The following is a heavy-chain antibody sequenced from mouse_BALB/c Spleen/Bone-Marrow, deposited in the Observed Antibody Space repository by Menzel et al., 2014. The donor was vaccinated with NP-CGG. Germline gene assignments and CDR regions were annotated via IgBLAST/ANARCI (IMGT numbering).Heavy chain of an antibody. D-gene: IGHD4-1*01. CDR3: ASAAGTNYDYFAY. Sequence: QVQLQQPGPELVRPGVSVKISCKDSGYTFTENAMHWVKQRHAESLEWIGVISTYSGNTNYNQKFKDKATMTVDKSSSTAYMELTRLTSEDSAIYYCASAAGTNYDYFAYWGQGTTLTFSS. V-gene: IGHV1-67*01. CDR1: GYTFTENA. J-gene: IGHJ2*01. CDR2: ISTYSGNT.